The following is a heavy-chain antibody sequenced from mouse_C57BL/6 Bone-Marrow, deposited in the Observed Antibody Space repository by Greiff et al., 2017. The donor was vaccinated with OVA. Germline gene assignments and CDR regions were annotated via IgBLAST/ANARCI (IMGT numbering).Heavy chain of an antibody. CDR1: GYTFTDYY. D-gene: IGHD2-3*01. V-gene: IGHV1-26*01. J-gene: IGHJ1*03. Sequence: VQLQQSGPELVKPGASVKISCKASGYTFTDYYMNWVKQSHGKSLEWIGDINPNNGGTSYNQKFKGKATLTVDKSSSTAYMELRSLTSEDSAVYYCASGGLIYDGYPWYFDVWGTGTTVTVSS. CDR2: INPNNGGT. CDR3: ASGGLIYDGYPWYFDV.